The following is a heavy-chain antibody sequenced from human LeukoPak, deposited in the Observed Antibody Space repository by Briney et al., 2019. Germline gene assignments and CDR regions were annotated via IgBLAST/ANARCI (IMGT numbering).Heavy chain of an antibody. J-gene: IGHJ4*02. CDR1: GYTFTSYA. CDR2: INAGNGNT. Sequence: ASVKVSCKASGYTFTSYAMHWVRQAPGQRLEWMGWINAGNGNTKYSQKFQGRVTITRDTSASTAYMELSSLRPEDTAIYYCAREILGSAFSFDYWGQGTLVTVSS. D-gene: IGHD1-26*01. V-gene: IGHV1-3*01. CDR3: AREILGSAFSFDY.